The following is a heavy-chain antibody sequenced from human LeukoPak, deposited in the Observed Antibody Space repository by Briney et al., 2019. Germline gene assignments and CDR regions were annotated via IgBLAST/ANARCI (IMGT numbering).Heavy chain of an antibody. Sequence: PSETLSLTCAVYGGSFSGYYWSWIRQPPGKGLEWIGEINHSGSTNYNPSLKSRVTISVDTSKNQFSLKLSSVTAADTAVYYCARRDWFGDDAFDIWGQGTMVTVSS. CDR3: ARRDWFGDDAFDI. CDR2: INHSGST. V-gene: IGHV4-34*01. J-gene: IGHJ3*02. D-gene: IGHD3-10*01. CDR1: GGSFSGYY.